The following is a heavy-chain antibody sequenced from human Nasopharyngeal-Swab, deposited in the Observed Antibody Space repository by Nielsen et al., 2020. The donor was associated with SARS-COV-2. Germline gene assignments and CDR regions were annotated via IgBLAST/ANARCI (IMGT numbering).Heavy chain of an antibody. D-gene: IGHD3-22*01. Sequence: GESLKISCKGSGYSFTSYWISWVRQMPGKGLEWMGRIDPSDSYTNYSPSFQGQVTISADKSISTAFLQWSSLKASDTAMYYCAIPEDTSGDYRDYWGRGTLVTVSS. CDR1: GYSFTSYW. V-gene: IGHV5-10-1*04. J-gene: IGHJ4*02. CDR2: IDPSDSYT. CDR3: AIPEDTSGDYRDY.